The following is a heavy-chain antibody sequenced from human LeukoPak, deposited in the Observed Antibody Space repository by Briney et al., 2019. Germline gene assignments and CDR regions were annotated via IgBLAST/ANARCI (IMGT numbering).Heavy chain of an antibody. CDR1: GFTFSSYA. Sequence: GSLRLSGAASGFTFSSYAMSWGRPAPGKGLGGVSAISGSGGSTYYADSVRGRFTIPRDNPKNTLYLQMNSLRAEDTAVYYCAKDKNKITMIVVVISEYFQHWGQGTLVTVSS. J-gene: IGHJ1*01. D-gene: IGHD3-22*01. V-gene: IGHV3-23*01. CDR3: AKDKNKITMIVVVISEYFQH. CDR2: ISGSGGST.